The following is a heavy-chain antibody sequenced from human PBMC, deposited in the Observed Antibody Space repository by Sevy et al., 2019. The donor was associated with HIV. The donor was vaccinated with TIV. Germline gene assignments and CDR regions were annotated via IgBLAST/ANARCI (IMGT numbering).Heavy chain of an antibody. CDR3: ATTKEYYDSSGYPFDS. CDR1: GYTLTEFS. V-gene: IGHV1-24*01. Sequence: ASVKVSCKVPGYTLTEFSMHWVRQAPGKGLEWMGTFDPEDGERIYSQKFQVRFTMTEDTSTHTAYMELNSLGSEDTAVYYCATTKEYYDSSGYPFDSWGQRTLVTISS. D-gene: IGHD3-22*01. J-gene: IGHJ4*02. CDR2: FDPEDGER.